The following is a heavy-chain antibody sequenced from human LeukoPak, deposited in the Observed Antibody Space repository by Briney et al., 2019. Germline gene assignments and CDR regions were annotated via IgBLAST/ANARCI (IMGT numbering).Heavy chain of an antibody. D-gene: IGHD2-2*01. J-gene: IGHJ5*02. CDR3: ARGGGYCTSTSCYLGPWFDP. CDR1: GYTFKSYG. V-gene: IGHV1-18*01. Sequence: ASVKVSCKASGYTFKSYGISWLRQAPGQGREWMGWISVYNGNTKYAQKFQGRVTMTTDTSTSTAYIDLRSLRSDDTAVYYCARGGGYCTSTSCYLGPWFDPWGQGTLVTVSS. CDR2: ISVYNGNT.